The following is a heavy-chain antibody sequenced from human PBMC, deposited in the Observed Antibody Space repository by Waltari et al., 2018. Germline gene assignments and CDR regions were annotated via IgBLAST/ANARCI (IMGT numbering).Heavy chain of an antibody. D-gene: IGHD3-10*01. V-gene: IGHV4-59*01. CDR3: AKGDPKGNYMDV. CDR2: IYYSRST. J-gene: IGHJ6*03. CDR1: GASISSYS. Sequence: QVQLQESGPALAKPSETLSLTCPVSGASISSYSWRWIRQPPGKGLEWIGYIYYSRSTNYNPSLKSRVTISVDTSKNQFSLKLSSVTAADTAVYYCAKGDPKGNYMDVWAKGPRSPSP.